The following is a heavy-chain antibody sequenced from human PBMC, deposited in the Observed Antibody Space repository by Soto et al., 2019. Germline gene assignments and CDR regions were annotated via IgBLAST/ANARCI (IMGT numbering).Heavy chain of an antibody. J-gene: IGHJ4*02. CDR1: GFTFSHYW. Sequence: EVQLVESGGGLVQPGGSLRLSCAASGFTFSHYWMYWVRQAPGKGLVCVSRISSDGSYASYADSVKGRFTISRDSAKSTLYLQMNSLRAEDTGVYYCARAFDSLVPTGYWGQGTLVTVSS. D-gene: IGHD3-9*01. CDR2: ISSDGSYA. CDR3: ARAFDSLVPTGY. V-gene: IGHV3-74*01.